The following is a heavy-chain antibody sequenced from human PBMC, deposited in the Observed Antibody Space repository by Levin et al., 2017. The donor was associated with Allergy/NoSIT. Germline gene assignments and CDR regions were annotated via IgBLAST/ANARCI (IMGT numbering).Heavy chain of an antibody. CDR2: ISPDGRDI. D-gene: IGHD1-1*01. V-gene: IGHV3-74*01. CDR1: GFTFSGHW. CDR3: TRGGSNYNIDY. J-gene: IGHJ4*02. Sequence: PGGSLRLSCEASGFTFSGHWMHWVRQAPGKGLVWVSHISPDGRDISYADSVKGRFTMSRDNAKKTLYLQLNSLRAEDTAVYYCTRGGSNYNIDYWGQGILVTVSS.